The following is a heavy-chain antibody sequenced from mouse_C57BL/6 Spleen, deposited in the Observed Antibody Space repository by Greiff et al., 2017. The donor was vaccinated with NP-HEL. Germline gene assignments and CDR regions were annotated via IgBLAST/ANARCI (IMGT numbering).Heavy chain of an antibody. CDR3: ARARYFDV. CDR1: GYTFTSYW. V-gene: IGHV1-69*01. J-gene: IGHJ1*03. CDR2: IDPSDSYT. Sequence: VQLQQSGAELVMPGASVKLSCKASGYTFTSYWMHWVKLRPGQGLEWIGEIDPSDSYTNYNQKFKGKSTLTVDKSSSTAYMQLSSLTSEDSAVYYCARARYFDVWGTGTTVTVSS.